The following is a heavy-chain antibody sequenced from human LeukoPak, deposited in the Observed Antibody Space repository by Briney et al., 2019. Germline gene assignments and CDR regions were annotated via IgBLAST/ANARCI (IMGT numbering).Heavy chain of an antibody. J-gene: IGHJ4*02. V-gene: IGHV3-15*07. Sequence: GGSLRLSCAASGFTFSNAWMNWVRQAPGKGLEWVGRIKSKTDGGTTDYAAPVKGRFTISRDDSKNTLCLQMNSLKTEDTAVYYCTTGDGEINGSGWYLSGFDYWGQGTLVTVSS. D-gene: IGHD6-19*01. CDR2: IKSKTDGGTT. CDR1: GFTFSNAW. CDR3: TTGDGEINGSGWYLSGFDY.